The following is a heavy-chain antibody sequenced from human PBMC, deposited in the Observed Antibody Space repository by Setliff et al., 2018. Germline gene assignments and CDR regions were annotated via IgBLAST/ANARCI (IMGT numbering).Heavy chain of an antibody. CDR3: ARHALSFDSAWDV. J-gene: IGHJ6*03. Sequence: PSETLSLTCAVYGGSFSSYYWNWIRQPPGKGLEWIGEIHHSGSTKYNPSLKSRVTISVDTSKNQFSLNLNSATAADTAVYYCARHALSFDSAWDVWGKGTTVTVS. CDR2: IHHSGST. CDR1: GGSFSSYY. D-gene: IGHD3-9*01. V-gene: IGHV4-34*01.